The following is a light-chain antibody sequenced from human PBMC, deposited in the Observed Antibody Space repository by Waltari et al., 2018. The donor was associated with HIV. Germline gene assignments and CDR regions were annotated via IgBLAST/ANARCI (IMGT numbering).Light chain of an antibody. J-gene: IGLJ3*02. CDR1: HSHIGTFAF. V-gene: IGLV2-14*01. CDR2: RVT. Sequence: QSALAQPASMSGSPGQSVTISCAGSHSHIGTFAFVSWYQQLPGKAPKLLMYRVTFRPSGVPSRFSASKSANTASLTISDLQTEDEAHYYCSSYTITNTWVFGGGTLLTVL. CDR3: SSYTITNTWV.